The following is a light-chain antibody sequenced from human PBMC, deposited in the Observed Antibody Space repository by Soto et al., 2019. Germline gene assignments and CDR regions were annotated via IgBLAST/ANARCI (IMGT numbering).Light chain of an antibody. CDR1: QSITIW. CDR2: DAS. Sequence: DIQMTQSPSTLSASVGDRVTITCRASQSITIWLAWYQQKPGKAPKLLIFDASSLESGVPSRFSGSGSGTEFTLTISSLQPDDFATYYCQHCNSYSWTFGQGTKVDIK. J-gene: IGKJ1*01. CDR3: QHCNSYSWT. V-gene: IGKV1-5*01.